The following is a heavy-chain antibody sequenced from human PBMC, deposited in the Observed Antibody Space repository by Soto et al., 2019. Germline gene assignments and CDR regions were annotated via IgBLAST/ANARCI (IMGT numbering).Heavy chain of an antibody. V-gene: IGHV3-33*01. CDR2: IWYDGSNK. D-gene: IGHD3-9*01. J-gene: IGHJ4*02. CDR1: GFTFSSYG. Sequence: QVQLVESGGGVVQPGRSLRLSCAASGFTFSSYGIHWVRQAPGKGLEWVAVIWYDGSNKYYADSVKGRFTISRDNSKNTLYLQMNSLRAEDTAVYYCVRERAAYYDILTGYYNPYYWGQGTLVTVSS. CDR3: VRERAAYYDILTGYYNPYY.